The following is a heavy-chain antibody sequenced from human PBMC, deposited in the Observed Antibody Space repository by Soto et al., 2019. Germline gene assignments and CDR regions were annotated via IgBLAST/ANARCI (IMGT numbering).Heavy chain of an antibody. CDR1: GFTFSTYA. CDR2: ISGSGDST. Sequence: EVQLLESGGGLVQPGGSLRLSCEGSGFTFSTYAMSWVRQAPGKGLEWVSAISGSGDSTYYADSVKGRFTISRDNSKNTLYLQMSGLRDEDRAVYYCARYYYDSSGYDGMDVWGQGTTVTVSS. CDR3: ARYYYDSSGYDGMDV. V-gene: IGHV3-23*01. D-gene: IGHD3-22*01. J-gene: IGHJ6*02.